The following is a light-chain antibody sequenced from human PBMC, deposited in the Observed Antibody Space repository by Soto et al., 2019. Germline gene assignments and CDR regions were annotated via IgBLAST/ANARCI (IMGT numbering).Light chain of an antibody. CDR3: AAWDDSLSGPVV. Sequence: QSVLTQPPSASGTPGQRVTISCSGSSSNIGSNPVNWYQQLPGTAPKLLIYNNDQRPSGVPDRFSGSKSGTSASLAISGLQSEDEADYYCAAWDDSLSGPVVFGGGTQLTV. CDR2: NND. V-gene: IGLV1-44*01. J-gene: IGLJ2*01. CDR1: SSNIGSNP.